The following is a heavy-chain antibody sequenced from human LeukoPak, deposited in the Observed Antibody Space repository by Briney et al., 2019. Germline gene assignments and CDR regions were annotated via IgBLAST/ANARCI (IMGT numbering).Heavy chain of an antibody. Sequence: GGSLRLSCAASGFTFSSYWMHWVRQAPGKGLMWVSRINSDGSITNYADSVKGRSTISRDNAKNTLYLQMNSLRAEDTAVYYCAKDQYGGNPQYYFDYWGQGTLVTVSS. V-gene: IGHV3-74*01. J-gene: IGHJ4*02. D-gene: IGHD4-23*01. CDR3: AKDQYGGNPQYYFDY. CDR2: INSDGSIT. CDR1: GFTFSSYW.